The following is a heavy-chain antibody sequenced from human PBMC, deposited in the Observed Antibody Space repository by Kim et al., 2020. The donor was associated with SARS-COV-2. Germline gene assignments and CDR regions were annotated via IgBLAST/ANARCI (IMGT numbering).Heavy chain of an antibody. Sequence: GGSLRLSCVASGFNFNSYTMTWVRQAPGKGLECVAKMREDGTEIRYADSVQGRFTISRDNARNSLYLQMNSLRVEDTAVYYCARGGRRDFDYCGQGTPVT. V-gene: IGHV3-7*01. J-gene: IGHJ4*02. CDR3: ARGGRRDFDY. D-gene: IGHD1-1*01. CDR1: GFNFNSYT. CDR2: MREDGTEI.